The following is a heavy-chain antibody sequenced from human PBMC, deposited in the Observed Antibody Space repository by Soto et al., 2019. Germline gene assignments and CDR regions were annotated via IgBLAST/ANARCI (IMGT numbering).Heavy chain of an antibody. CDR3: ASAYDSSGYYLNDAFDI. J-gene: IGHJ3*02. V-gene: IGHV3-33*08. CDR2: IWYDGSNK. CDR1: GFTFSSDW. D-gene: IGHD3-22*01. Sequence: HPGGSLRLSCAASGFTFSSDWMHWVRQAPGKGLEWVAVIWYDGSNKYYADSVKGRFTISRDNSKNTLYLQMNSLRAEDTAVYYCASAYDSSGYYLNDAFDIWGQGTMVTVSS.